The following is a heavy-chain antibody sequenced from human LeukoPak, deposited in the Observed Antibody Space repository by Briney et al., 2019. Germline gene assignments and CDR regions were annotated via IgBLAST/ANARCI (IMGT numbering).Heavy chain of an antibody. J-gene: IGHJ4*02. V-gene: IGHV4-39*01. CDR1: GGSISSSSYY. CDR2: IYYSGST. Sequence: SETLSLTCTVSGGSISSSSYYWGWLRQPPGKGLEWIGSIYYSGSTYYNPSLKSRVTISVDTSKNHFSLKLSSGTAADAAVYYCALNGPFDYWGQGTLVTVPS. D-gene: IGHD2-8*01. CDR3: ALNGPFDY.